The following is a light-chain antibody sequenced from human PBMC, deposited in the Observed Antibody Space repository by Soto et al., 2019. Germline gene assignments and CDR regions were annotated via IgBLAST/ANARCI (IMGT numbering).Light chain of an antibody. CDR3: SSYTTRTTLYV. CDR2: EVN. CDR1: SSDIGDFHY. J-gene: IGLJ1*01. V-gene: IGLV2-14*01. Sequence: QSALTQPASVSGSPGQSITISCTGTSSDIGDFHYVSWYQQYPGKAPKLMIFEVNNRPSGVSNRFSGSKSGNTASLTISGLQAEDEADYYCSSYTTRTTLYVFGTGTKAPS.